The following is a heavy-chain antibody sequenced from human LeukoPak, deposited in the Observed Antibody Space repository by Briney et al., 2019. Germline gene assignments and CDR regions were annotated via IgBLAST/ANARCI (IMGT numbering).Heavy chain of an antibody. CDR3: AKSYGSGSYYHGYYFDY. CDR1: GFTFSSYA. J-gene: IGHJ4*02. D-gene: IGHD3-10*01. Sequence: GGSLRLSCAASGFTFSSYAMHWVRQGPGKGLEWVAVISYDESNEYYADSVEGRFSISRDNSKNTLYLQMNSLRAEDTAVYYCAKSYGSGSYYHGYYFDYWGQGTLVTVSS. CDR2: ISYDESNE. V-gene: IGHV3-30-3*02.